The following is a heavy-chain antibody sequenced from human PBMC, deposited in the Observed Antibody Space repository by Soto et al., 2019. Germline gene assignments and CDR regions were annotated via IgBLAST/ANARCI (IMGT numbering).Heavy chain of an antibody. V-gene: IGHV3-30-3*01. J-gene: IGHJ4*02. CDR3: ARAYEGDYFDY. Sequence: QVQLEESGGGVVQPGRSLRLSCAASGFTFSSYAMHWVRQAPVKGLEWVAVISYDGSNKYYADSVKGRFTISRDNSKNTLYLQMNSLRAEDTAVYYCARAYEGDYFDYWGQGTLVTVS. D-gene: IGHD3-16*01. CDR2: ISYDGSNK. CDR1: GFTFSSYA.